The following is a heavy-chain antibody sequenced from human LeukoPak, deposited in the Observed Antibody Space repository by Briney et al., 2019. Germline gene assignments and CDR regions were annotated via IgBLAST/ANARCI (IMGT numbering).Heavy chain of an antibody. J-gene: IGHJ4*02. CDR2: ISGSGGST. D-gene: IGHD6-19*01. Sequence: GGSLRLSCAASGFTFSSYGMSWVRQAPGKGLEWVSAISGSGGSTYYADSVKGRFTISRDNSKNTLYLQMNSLRAEDTAVYYCAKAKGWLGQYYLDYWGQGTLVTVSS. CDR1: GFTFSSYG. CDR3: AKAKGWLGQYYLDY. V-gene: IGHV3-23*01.